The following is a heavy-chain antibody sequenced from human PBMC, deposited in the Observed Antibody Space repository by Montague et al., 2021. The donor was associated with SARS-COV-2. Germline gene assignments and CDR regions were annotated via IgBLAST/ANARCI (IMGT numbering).Heavy chain of an antibody. J-gene: IGHJ3*02. D-gene: IGHD2-2*01. CDR1: GGSFSGYH. Sequence: TLSLTCVVYGGSFSGYHWSWIRQPSGKGLEWIGEINHNGSTTYTPSLKSRVTISIDTSKNQSSLKLNSVTAADTAVYYCARGPVPAAFDIWGQGTMVTVSS. V-gene: IGHV4-34*01. CDR3: ARGPVPAAFDI. CDR2: INHNGST.